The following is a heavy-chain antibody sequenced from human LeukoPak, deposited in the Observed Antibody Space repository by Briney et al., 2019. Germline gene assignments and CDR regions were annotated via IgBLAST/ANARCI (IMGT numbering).Heavy chain of an antibody. V-gene: IGHV5-51*01. CDR3: ARLVVPAAMVWFDP. CDR2: IYPGDSDT. J-gene: IGHJ5*02. D-gene: IGHD2-2*01. CDR1: GYIFTSYW. Sequence: GASLQISCKGSGYIFTSYWIGWVRPLPGKGLEWMGIIYPGDSDTRYSPSFQGQVTISADKSISTAYLQWSSLKASDTAMYYCARLVVPAAMVWFDPWGQGTLVTVSS.